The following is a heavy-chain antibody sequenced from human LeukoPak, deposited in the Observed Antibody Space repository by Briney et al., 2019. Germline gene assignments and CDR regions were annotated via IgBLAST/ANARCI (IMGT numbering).Heavy chain of an antibody. J-gene: IGHJ5*02. D-gene: IGHD6-6*01. CDR2: IRSSSSYI. CDR3: AGGSEAARQRAPPKEGFDP. CDR1: GITFSNYR. Sequence: GGSLRLSCAASGITFSNYRMNWVRQAPGKGLEWVSSIRSSSSYIYYADSVKGRFTISRDNAKNSLYLQMNSLRAEDTAVYYCAGGSEAARQRAPPKEGFDPWGQGTLVTVSS. V-gene: IGHV3-21*01.